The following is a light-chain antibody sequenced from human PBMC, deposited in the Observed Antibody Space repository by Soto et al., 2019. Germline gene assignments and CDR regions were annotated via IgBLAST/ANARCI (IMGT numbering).Light chain of an antibody. J-gene: IGKJ4*01. V-gene: IGKV3-15*01. Sequence: EIVLTQSPATLSVSPGERATLSCRDRQSASSNLAWYQQKPGQAPRLLIYGASTRATGIPARFSGSGSGTEFTLTISSLQSEDFVVYYCQQYNTWPLTFGGGTKVEIK. CDR3: QQYNTWPLT. CDR1: QSASSN. CDR2: GAS.